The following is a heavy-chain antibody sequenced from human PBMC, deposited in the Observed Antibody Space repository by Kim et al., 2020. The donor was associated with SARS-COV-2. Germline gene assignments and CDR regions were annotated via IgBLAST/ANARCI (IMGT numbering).Heavy chain of an antibody. CDR1: GGTFSSYA. Sequence: SSVKVSCKASGGTFSSYAISWVRQAPGQGLEWMGGIIPILGTTNYAQTFQGRVTVTADESTSTAYMELSGLRSEDTAVYYCARSGWGTGGYYYKHYYYGMDVWGQGTTVTVSS. J-gene: IGHJ6*02. D-gene: IGHD3-22*01. CDR2: IIPILGTT. V-gene: IGHV1-69*13. CDR3: ARSGWGTGGYYYKHYYYGMDV.